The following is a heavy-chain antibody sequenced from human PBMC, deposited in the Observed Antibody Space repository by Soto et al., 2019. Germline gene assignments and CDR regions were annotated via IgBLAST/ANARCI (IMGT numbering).Heavy chain of an antibody. CDR3: ARDSGSPNVEMATIWLTKTSYYFDY. CDR1: GFTFSSYS. Sequence: EVQLVESGGGLVKPGGSLRLSCAASGFTFSSYSMNWVRQAPGKGLEWVSSISSSSSYIYYADSVKGRFTISRDNAKNSLYLQMNSLRAEDTAVYYCARDSGSPNVEMATIWLTKTSYYFDYWGQGTLVTFSS. CDR2: ISSSSSYI. D-gene: IGHD3-10*01. V-gene: IGHV3-21*01. J-gene: IGHJ4*02.